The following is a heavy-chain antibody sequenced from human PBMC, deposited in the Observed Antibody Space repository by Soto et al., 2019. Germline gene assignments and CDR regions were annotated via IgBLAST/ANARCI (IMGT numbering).Heavy chain of an antibody. CDR2: IDPSDSYT. Sequence: GESLKISCKGSGYSFTIYCISWVLQMPGKGLEWMGRIDPSDSYTNYSPSFQGHVTISADKSISTAYLQWSSLKASDTAMYYCARHLIGSPYGMDVWGQGTTVTVSS. V-gene: IGHV5-10-1*01. J-gene: IGHJ6*02. CDR3: ARHLIGSPYGMDV. CDR1: GYSFTIYC.